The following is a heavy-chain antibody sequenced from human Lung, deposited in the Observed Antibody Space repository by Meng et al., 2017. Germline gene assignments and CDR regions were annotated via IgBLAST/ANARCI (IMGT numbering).Heavy chain of an antibody. Sequence: QVQLVRSGAEVKKPGASVKLSCEASGYIFTSHYIHWVRRAPGQGLEWLGVINPSGGHTSYAQKFQGRLSMTTDTSTSTVYMELSSLGSEDTAMYYCARDDWFDPWGQGTLVTVSS. J-gene: IGHJ5*02. CDR3: ARDDWFDP. CDR2: INPSGGHT. V-gene: IGHV1-46*01. CDR1: GYIFTSHY.